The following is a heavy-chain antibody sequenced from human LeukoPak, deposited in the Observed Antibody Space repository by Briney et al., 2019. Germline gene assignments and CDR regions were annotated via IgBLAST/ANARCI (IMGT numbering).Heavy chain of an antibody. V-gene: IGHV4-59*01. Sequence: SETLSLTCTVSGGSISSYYWSWIRQPPGKGLEWIGCIYYSGSTNYNPSLKSRVTISVDTSKNQFSLKLTSVTAADTAVYYCAKTGYSSGWSDDVFHQSWFDPWGQGTLVTASS. CDR2: IYYSGST. CDR3: AKTGYSSGWSDDVFHQSWFDP. CDR1: GGSISSYY. J-gene: IGHJ5*02. D-gene: IGHD6-19*01.